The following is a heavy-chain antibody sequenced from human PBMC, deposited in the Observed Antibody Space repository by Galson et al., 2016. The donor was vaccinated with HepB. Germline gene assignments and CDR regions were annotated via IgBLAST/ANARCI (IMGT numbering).Heavy chain of an antibody. V-gene: IGHV3-23*01. Sequence: SLRLSCAASDFSFRSYAMAWVRQAPGKGLEWVSTITGGAGTTFYADSVKGRFSISRDNSKNPLHLQITGLRAEDTAVYYCARAAGGVMGSYYFDYWGQGTLVTVSS. J-gene: IGHJ4*02. CDR1: DFSFRSYA. D-gene: IGHD3-16*01. CDR3: ARAAGGVMGSYYFDY. CDR2: ITGGAGTT.